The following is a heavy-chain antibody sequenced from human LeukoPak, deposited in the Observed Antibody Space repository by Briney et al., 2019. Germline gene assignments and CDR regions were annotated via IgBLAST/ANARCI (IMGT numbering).Heavy chain of an antibody. CDR1: GYSISSGYY. V-gene: IGHV4-38-2*01. Sequence: SETLSLTCAVSGYSISSGYYWGWIRQPPGKGLEWIGSIYHSGSTYYNPSLKSRVPISVDTSKNQFSLKLSSVTAADTAVYYCARRGDSSGHSPPPFDYWGQGTLVTVSS. D-gene: IGHD3-22*01. CDR2: IYHSGST. CDR3: ARRGDSSGHSPPPFDY. J-gene: IGHJ4*02.